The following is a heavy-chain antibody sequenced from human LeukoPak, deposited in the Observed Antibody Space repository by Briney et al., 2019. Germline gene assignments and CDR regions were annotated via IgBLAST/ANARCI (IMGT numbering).Heavy chain of an antibody. CDR1: GFTFSDYG. Sequence: GGSLRLSCAASGFTFSDYGMTWVRQAPGKGLEWVSAIGSRGVATFYADSVKGRFTISRDNSRNMLSLQMNSLRAEDTAVYYCARGDATPAHYFYYFYMDVWGKGTTVTVSS. V-gene: IGHV3-23*01. CDR2: IGSRGVAT. CDR3: ARGDATPAHYFYYFYMDV. J-gene: IGHJ6*03.